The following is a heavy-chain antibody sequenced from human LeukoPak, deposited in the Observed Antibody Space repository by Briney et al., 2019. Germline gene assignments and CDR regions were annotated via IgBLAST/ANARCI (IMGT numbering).Heavy chain of an antibody. V-gene: IGHV3-48*03. D-gene: IGHD2-2*01. CDR1: GFTFSSYE. CDR2: ISSSGSTI. CDR3: ARDGKYCSSTSCPRFDY. Sequence: GGSLRLSRAASGFTFSSYEMNWVRQAPGKGLEWVSYISSSGSTIYYADSVKGRFTISRDNAKNSLYLQMNSLRAEDTAVYYCARDGKYCSSTSCPRFDYWGQGTLVTVSS. J-gene: IGHJ4*02.